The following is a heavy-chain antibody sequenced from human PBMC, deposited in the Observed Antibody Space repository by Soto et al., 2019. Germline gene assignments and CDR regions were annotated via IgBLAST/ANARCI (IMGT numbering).Heavy chain of an antibody. CDR1: GYTFTSYA. D-gene: IGHD6-19*01. CDR3: AWGVAGTAQHDY. Sequence: ASVKVSCKASGYTFTSYAMHWVRQAPGQRLEWMGWINAGNGNTKYSQKFQGRVTITRDTSASTAYMELSSLRSEDTAVYYCAWGVAGTAQHDYCAQRTPVTVSS. J-gene: IGHJ4*01. CDR2: INAGNGNT. V-gene: IGHV1-3*01.